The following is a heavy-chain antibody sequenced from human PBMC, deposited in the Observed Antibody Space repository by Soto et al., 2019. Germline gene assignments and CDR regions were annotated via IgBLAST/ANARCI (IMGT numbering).Heavy chain of an antibody. V-gene: IGHV3-15*01. CDR1: GFTFSNAW. J-gene: IGHJ6*03. CDR2: IKSKTDGGTT. CDR3: TTDMIAAAGTQYYYYYMDV. Sequence: EVQLVESGGGLVKPGGSLRLPCAASGFTFSNAWMSWVRQAPGKGLEWVGRIKSKTDGGTTDYAAPVKGRFTISRDDSKNTLYLQMNSLKTEDTAVYYCTTDMIAAAGTQYYYYYMDVWGKGTTVTVSS. D-gene: IGHD6-13*01.